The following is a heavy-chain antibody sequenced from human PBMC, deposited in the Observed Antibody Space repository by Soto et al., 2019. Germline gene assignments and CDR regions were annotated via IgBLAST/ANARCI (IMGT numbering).Heavy chain of an antibody. CDR2: ISDSGSST. D-gene: IGHD3-3*01. V-gene: IGHV3-23*01. CDR1: GFPFTTYA. Sequence: EVQLLESGGGLVQPGGSLRLSCSASGFPFTTYAMSWVRQAPGKGLEWVSSISDSGSSTDYADSVKGRFTISRDNAKNILYLQMNSLRAEDTAVYYCAAESRITIFGVGRWGGQGALVTVSS. J-gene: IGHJ4*02. CDR3: AAESRITIFGVGRW.